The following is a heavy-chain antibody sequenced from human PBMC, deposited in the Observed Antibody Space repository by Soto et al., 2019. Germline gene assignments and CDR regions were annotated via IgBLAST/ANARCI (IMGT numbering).Heavy chain of an antibody. Sequence: GGSLRLSGAASGFNCSSYAMSWVRQAPGKGLEWVSAISGSGGSTYDADSVKGRFTISRDNSKNTLYLQMNSLRAEDTAVYYCAKEGTPLGLLFLEWPGSAFDIWGQGTMVTVSS. CDR1: GFNCSSYA. D-gene: IGHD3-3*01. CDR3: AKEGTPLGLLFLEWPGSAFDI. CDR2: ISGSGGST. J-gene: IGHJ3*02. V-gene: IGHV3-23*01.